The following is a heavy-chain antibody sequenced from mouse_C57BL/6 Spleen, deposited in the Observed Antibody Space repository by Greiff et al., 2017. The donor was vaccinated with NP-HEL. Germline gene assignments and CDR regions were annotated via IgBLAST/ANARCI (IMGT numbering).Heavy chain of an antibody. D-gene: IGHD1-1*01. CDR3: ARSSSITTVTPGWYFDV. CDR1: GYTFTSYW. J-gene: IGHJ1*03. Sequence: QVQLQQPGPELVKPGASVKLSCKASGYTFTSYWMHWVKQRPGQGLEWIGNINPSNGGTNYNEKFKSKATLTVDKSSSTAYMQLSSLTSEDSAVYYCARSSSITTVTPGWYFDVWGTGTTVTVSS. CDR2: INPSNGGT. V-gene: IGHV1-53*01.